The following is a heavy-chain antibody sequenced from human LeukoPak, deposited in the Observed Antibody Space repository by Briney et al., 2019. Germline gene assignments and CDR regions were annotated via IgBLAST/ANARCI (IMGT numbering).Heavy chain of an antibody. J-gene: IGHJ6*04. V-gene: IGHV4-39*07. CDR3: ARDLLWFGESPSGPMDV. CDR1: GGSICSSSYY. Sequence: SETLSLTCTVSGGSICSSSYYWGWIRQPPGKGLEWIGSIYYSGSTYYNPSLKGRVTISVDTSKNQFSLKLSFVSAADRAVYYCARDLLWFGESPSGPMDVWGKGTTVTVSS. CDR2: IYYSGST. D-gene: IGHD3-10*01.